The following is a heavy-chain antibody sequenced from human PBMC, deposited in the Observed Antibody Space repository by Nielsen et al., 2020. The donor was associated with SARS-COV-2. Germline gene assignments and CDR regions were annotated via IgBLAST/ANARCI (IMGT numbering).Heavy chain of an antibody. Sequence: SETLSLTCTVSGGSISSSSYYWGWIRQPPGKGLEWIGSIYYSGSTYYNPSLKSRVTMSVDTSKNQFSLKLSSVTAADTAVYYCARRYSSSWHVYYWGQGTLVTVSS. CDR3: ARRYSSSWHVYY. CDR2: IYYSGST. J-gene: IGHJ4*02. V-gene: IGHV4-39*01. D-gene: IGHD6-13*01. CDR1: GGSISSSSYY.